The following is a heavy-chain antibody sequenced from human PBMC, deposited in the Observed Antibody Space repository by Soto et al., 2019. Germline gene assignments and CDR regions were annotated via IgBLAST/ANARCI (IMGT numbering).Heavy chain of an antibody. J-gene: IGHJ6*02. CDR3: ERAGKYYYGSGSPYYYGMDV. CDR2: ISGYNGNT. CDR1: GYTFTSYG. V-gene: IGHV1-18*04. D-gene: IGHD3-10*01. Sequence: QVQLVQSGAEVKKPGASVKVSCKASGYTFTSYGVSWVRQAPGQGLEWMGWISGYNGNTNYAQKLQGRVTMTTDTSHSTAYMDLRSLRSDDTAVYYCERAGKYYYGSGSPYYYGMDVWGQGITVTVSS.